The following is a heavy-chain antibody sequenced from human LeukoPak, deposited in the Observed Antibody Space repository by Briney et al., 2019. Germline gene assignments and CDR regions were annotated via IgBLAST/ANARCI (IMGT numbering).Heavy chain of an antibody. CDR2: IYYRGST. Sequence: SETLSLTCSVSGVSISSKYWSWIRQPPGRGLEWIGYIYYRGSTNYNPSLKSRVTISVDTSKNQISLRLGSVTAADTAVYHCARDKGPYWYFDLWGRGTLVTVSS. CDR1: GVSISSKY. V-gene: IGHV4-59*01. CDR3: ARDKGPYWYFDL. J-gene: IGHJ2*01.